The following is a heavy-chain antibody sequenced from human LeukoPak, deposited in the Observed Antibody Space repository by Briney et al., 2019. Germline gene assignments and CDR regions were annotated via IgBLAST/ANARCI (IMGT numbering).Heavy chain of an antibody. CDR2: IYTSGST. J-gene: IGHJ6*03. CDR3: ARDRYYYDSSGYYGDYYYYYMDV. V-gene: IGHV4-61*02. CDR1: GGSISSGSHY. D-gene: IGHD3-22*01. Sequence: SETLSLTCTVSGGSISSGSHYWSWIRQPAGKGLEWIGRIYTSGSTNYNPSLKSRVTISVDTSKNQFSLKLSSVTAADTAVYYCARDRYYYDSSGYYGDYYYYYMDVWGKGTTVTISS.